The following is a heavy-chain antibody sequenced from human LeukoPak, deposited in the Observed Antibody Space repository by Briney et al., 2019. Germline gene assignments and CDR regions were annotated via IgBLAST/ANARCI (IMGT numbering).Heavy chain of an antibody. Sequence: GWSLRPSCAASGFTFDNYAMHWVRQTPGKGLEWVSGISWDSGSINYADSVKGRFTISRDNAKNSLFLQMNSLRTEDTALHYCARDIFSVAGPDLDCWGQGTQVTVSS. J-gene: IGHJ4*02. V-gene: IGHV3-9*01. CDR2: ISWDSGSI. CDR1: GFTFDNYA. D-gene: IGHD6-19*01. CDR3: ARDIFSVAGPDLDC.